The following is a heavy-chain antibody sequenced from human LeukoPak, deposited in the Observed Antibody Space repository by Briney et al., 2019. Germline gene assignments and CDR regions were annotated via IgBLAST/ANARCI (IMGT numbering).Heavy chain of an antibody. J-gene: IGHJ4*02. D-gene: IGHD1-1*01. CDR1: GYTFTSYY. CDR2: TNPSGGST. Sequence: ASVKVSCKASGYTFTSYYMHWVRQAPGQGLEWMGITNPSGGSTSYAQKFQGRVTMTRDTSTSTVYMELSSLRSEDTAVYYCARGKLERRSRRYFDYWGQGTLVTVSS. CDR3: ARGKLERRSRRYFDY. V-gene: IGHV1-46*03.